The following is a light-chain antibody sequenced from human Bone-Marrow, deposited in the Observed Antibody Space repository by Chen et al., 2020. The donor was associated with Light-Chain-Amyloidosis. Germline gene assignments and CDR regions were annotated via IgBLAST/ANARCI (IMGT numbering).Light chain of an antibody. CDR1: ALSTQY. Sequence: SYELTQPPSVSVSPGQTARITCSGDALSTQYVYWYQQKPGQGPVMVIYKDSERPSGIPERFSGSSSGTTVTLTISGVHAEDEADYFCQSSDTSGAYHVVFGGGTKLTVL. CDR2: KDS. V-gene: IGLV3-25*03. CDR3: QSSDTSGAYHVV. J-gene: IGLJ2*01.